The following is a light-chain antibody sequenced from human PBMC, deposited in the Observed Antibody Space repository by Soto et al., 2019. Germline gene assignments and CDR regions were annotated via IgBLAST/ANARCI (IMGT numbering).Light chain of an antibody. J-gene: IGKJ1*01. CDR1: QSVSSSY. CDR3: QKYGSSPGT. Sequence: EIVLTQSPGTLSLSPGERATLSCRASQSVSSSYLAWYQQKPGQAPRLLMYGASSRATGIPDRFSGSGSGTHFTLTISRLEPEDFAVYYCQKYGSSPGTFGQGTKGEIK. CDR2: GAS. V-gene: IGKV3-20*01.